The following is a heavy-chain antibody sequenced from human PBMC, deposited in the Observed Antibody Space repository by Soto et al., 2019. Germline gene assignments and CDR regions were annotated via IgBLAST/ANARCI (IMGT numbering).Heavy chain of an antibody. CDR3: ARRLGCYYCGVDV. J-gene: IGHJ6*02. D-gene: IGHD6-19*01. CDR2: ISTYNGNT. CDR1: GYTFHTYG. Sequence: ASVKVSCKASGYTFHTYGISWVRKAPGQGLEWMGWISTYNGNTNYAQKLQDRITMTIDTSTTTGYMALRSLRSDDTAVYYCARRLGCYYCGVDVWGQGTAVTVTS. V-gene: IGHV1-18*01.